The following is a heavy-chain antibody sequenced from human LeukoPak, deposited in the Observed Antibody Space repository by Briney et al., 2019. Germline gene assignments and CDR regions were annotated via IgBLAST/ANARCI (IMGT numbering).Heavy chain of an antibody. CDR2: INHSGST. D-gene: IGHD3-22*01. J-gene: IGHJ6*02. V-gene: IGHV4-34*01. CDR1: GGSFSGYY. CDR3: ARDQDSSGYYFYYYYYGMDV. Sequence: SETLSLTCAVYGGSFSGYYWSWIRQPPGKGLEWIGEINHSGSTSYNPSLKSRVTISVDTSKNQFSLKLSSVTAEDTAVYYCARDQDSSGYYFYYYYYGMDVWGQGTTVTVSS.